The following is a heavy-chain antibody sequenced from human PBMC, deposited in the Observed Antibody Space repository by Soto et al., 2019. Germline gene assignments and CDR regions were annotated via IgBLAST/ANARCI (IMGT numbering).Heavy chain of an antibody. CDR2: INPYNGGT. Sequence: QVQLVQSGAEVKKPGASVKVSCTASGYTFTDYYIHRVRQAPRQGLEWVGWINPYNGGTEYVKKFQGRVTMTSDTSISTAYMEMSRLGSDDTAVYYCARFDYGDYIFAFDIWGQGTMLTVSS. CDR3: ARFDYGDYIFAFDI. J-gene: IGHJ3*02. D-gene: IGHD4-17*01. CDR1: GYTFTDYY. V-gene: IGHV1-2*02.